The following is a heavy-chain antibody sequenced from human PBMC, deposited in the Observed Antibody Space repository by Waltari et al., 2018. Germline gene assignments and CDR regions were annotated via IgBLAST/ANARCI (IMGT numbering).Heavy chain of an antibody. Sequence: EVQLVESGGGLVQPGGSLRLSCAASGFTFSSYAMSWVRQAPGKGLEWVSAISGSGGSTYYADSVKGRFTISRDNSKNTLYLQMNSLRAEDTAVYYCAKPRTRELTRGDYFDYWGQGTLVTVSS. J-gene: IGHJ4*02. D-gene: IGHD1-26*01. CDR2: ISGSGGST. CDR3: AKPRTRELTRGDYFDY. V-gene: IGHV3-23*04. CDR1: GFTFSSYA.